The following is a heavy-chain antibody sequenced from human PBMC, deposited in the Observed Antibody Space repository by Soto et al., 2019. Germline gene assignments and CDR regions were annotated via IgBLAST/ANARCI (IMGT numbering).Heavy chain of an antibody. Sequence: EVQLVESGGDLVQSGGSLRLSCVASGFNFRNYWMTWVRQAPGKGLEWVANIKQDGSVKYYVDSVKGRFTISRDNAKNSVYLQMNSLRVEDTAVYYCARIGYSSSSNDYWGQGNLVTVSS. V-gene: IGHV3-7*01. CDR3: ARIGYSSSSNDY. D-gene: IGHD2-2*03. CDR2: IKQDGSVK. CDR1: GFNFRNYW. J-gene: IGHJ4*02.